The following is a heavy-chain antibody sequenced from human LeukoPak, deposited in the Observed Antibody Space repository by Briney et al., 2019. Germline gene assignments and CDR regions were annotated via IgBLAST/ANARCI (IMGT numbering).Heavy chain of an antibody. V-gene: IGHV4-39*01. Sequence: PSETLSLTCTVSGGSLSSSSYYWGWIRQPPGKGLEWIGSIYYSGSTYYNPSLKSRVTISVDTSKNQFSLKLSSVTAADTAVYYCARQAGIAVAEEFDYWGQGTLVTVSS. CDR3: ARQAGIAVAEEFDY. CDR1: GGSLSSSSYY. J-gene: IGHJ4*02. CDR2: IYYSGST. D-gene: IGHD6-19*01.